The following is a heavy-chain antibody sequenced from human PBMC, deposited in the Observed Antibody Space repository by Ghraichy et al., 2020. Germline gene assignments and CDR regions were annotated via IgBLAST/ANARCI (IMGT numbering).Heavy chain of an antibody. Sequence: GGSLRLSCAASGFTFSGSAIHWVRQASGKGLEWVGRIRGQGHNYATPYGASVKGRFTISRDDSKNTAYLQMNSLKTEDTAVYYCGRSDCSSTTCKVDYWGQGTLVTVSS. CDR1: GFTFSGSA. V-gene: IGHV3-73*01. CDR2: IRGQGHNYAT. D-gene: IGHD2-2*01. J-gene: IGHJ4*02. CDR3: GRSDCSSTTCKVDY.